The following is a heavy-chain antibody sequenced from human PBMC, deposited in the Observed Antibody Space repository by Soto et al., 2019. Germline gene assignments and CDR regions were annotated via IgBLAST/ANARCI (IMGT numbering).Heavy chain of an antibody. CDR3: LRWSGSGSGGSLNHYSDY. J-gene: IGHJ4*01. CDR1: GFTFGSYW. Sequence: GRALRLSWAASGFTFGSYWVSWVRQAPGKGLEWLATIKMDASEKKYVDSVKGRFTMSRDNAKNSLYLQMDSLRAEDTAVDYCLRWSGSGSGGSLNHYSDYWGHGLLVSVSS. CDR2: IKMDASEK. V-gene: IGHV3-7*01. D-gene: IGHD3-10*01.